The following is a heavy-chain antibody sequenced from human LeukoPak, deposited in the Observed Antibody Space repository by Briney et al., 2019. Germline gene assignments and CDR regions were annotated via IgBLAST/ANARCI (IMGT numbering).Heavy chain of an antibody. D-gene: IGHD3-22*01. V-gene: IGHV3-7*03. CDR3: ARLMEYYYDSSGTDAFDI. J-gene: IGHJ3*02. Sequence: GGSLRLSCAASGFTFSSYWMSWVRQAPGKGLEWVANIKQDGSEKYYVDSVKGRFTISRDNAKNSLYLQMNSLRAEDAAVYYCARLMEYYYDSSGTDAFDIWGQGTMVTVSS. CDR1: GFTFSSYW. CDR2: IKQDGSEK.